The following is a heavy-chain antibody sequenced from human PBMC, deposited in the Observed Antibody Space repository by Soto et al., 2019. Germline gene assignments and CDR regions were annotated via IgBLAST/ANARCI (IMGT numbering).Heavy chain of an antibody. CDR1: GYTFTSYD. V-gene: IGHV1-8*01. CDR2: MNPNSGNT. D-gene: IGHD5-18*01. CDR3: ARAFRGYSYGYATTYYGMDV. J-gene: IGHJ6*02. Sequence: VASVKVSCKASGYTFTSYDINWVRQATGQGLEWMGWMNPNSGNTGYAQKFQGRVTMTRNTSISTAYMELSSLRSEDTAVYYCARAFRGYSYGYATTYYGMDVWGQGTTVTVSS.